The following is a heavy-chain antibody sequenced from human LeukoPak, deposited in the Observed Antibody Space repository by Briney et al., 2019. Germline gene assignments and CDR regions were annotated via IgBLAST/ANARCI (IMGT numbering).Heavy chain of an antibody. J-gene: IGHJ4*02. Sequence: SVKVSCKASGGTFSSDAMTWVRQAPGQGLEWMGGIILIFGAANYAQEFQGRVTITADESASTVYMELSSLRSDDTAVYYCATVYSGSYYFDYWGQGTLVTVSS. CDR2: IILIFGAA. D-gene: IGHD1-26*01. V-gene: IGHV1-69*13. CDR3: ATVYSGSYYFDY. CDR1: GGTFSSDA.